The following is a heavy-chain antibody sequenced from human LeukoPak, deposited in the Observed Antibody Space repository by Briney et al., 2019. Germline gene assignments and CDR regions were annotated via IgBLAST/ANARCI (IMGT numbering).Heavy chain of an antibody. Sequence: PGGSLRLSCAASGFTFSSFAMNWVRQAPGKGLEWVSSISSSSSYIYYADSVKGRFTISRDNAKNSLYLQMNSLRAEDTAVYYCAREGYCSSTSCYSLSDGMDVWGQGTTVTVSS. CDR1: GFTFSSFA. CDR3: AREGYCSSTSCYSLSDGMDV. V-gene: IGHV3-21*01. CDR2: ISSSSSYI. D-gene: IGHD2-2*01. J-gene: IGHJ6*02.